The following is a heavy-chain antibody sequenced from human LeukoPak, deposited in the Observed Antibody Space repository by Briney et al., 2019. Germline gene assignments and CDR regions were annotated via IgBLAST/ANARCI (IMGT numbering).Heavy chain of an antibody. Sequence: GGSLRLSCAASGFTFSSYAMSWVRQAPGKGLEWVSAISGSGGSTYYADSVKGRFTISRDNSKNTLYLQMNSLRAEDTAVYYCAGGYYYDSSALVGYFDYWGQGTLVTVSS. CDR3: AGGYYYDSSALVGYFDY. J-gene: IGHJ4*02. D-gene: IGHD3-22*01. V-gene: IGHV3-23*01. CDR1: GFTFSSYA. CDR2: ISGSGGST.